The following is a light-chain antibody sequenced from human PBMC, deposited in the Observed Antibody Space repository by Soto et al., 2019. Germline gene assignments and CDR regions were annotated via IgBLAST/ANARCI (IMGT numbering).Light chain of an antibody. Sequence: DIQMTQSPSSLSASVGDRVTITCRASQSLDNYLNWYQQKPGKAPNLLIYAASRLQSGVPSRFAGSGSGTHFALTITSRQPEYDGTYFCQQSVSTPIYSFGQGTKVEMK. J-gene: IGKJ2*03. CDR2: AAS. CDR1: QSLDNY. V-gene: IGKV1-39*01. CDR3: QQSVSTPIYS.